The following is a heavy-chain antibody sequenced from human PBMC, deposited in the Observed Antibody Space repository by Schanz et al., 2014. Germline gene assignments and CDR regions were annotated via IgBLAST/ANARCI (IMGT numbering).Heavy chain of an antibody. J-gene: IGHJ4*02. V-gene: IGHV1-18*01. CDR2: IGGSDGNT. Sequence: QVQLVQSGGEVKTPGASVKVSCKASGYTFTRSGISWVRQAPGQGLEWMGWIGGSDGNTHFAQKFQGRVTKTTDTSTSTVYMELRSLTSDDSAVYYCARDRDQWDGNYLDYWGQGTLVTVSS. CDR3: ARDRDQWDGNYLDY. D-gene: IGHD1-26*01. CDR1: GYTFTRSG.